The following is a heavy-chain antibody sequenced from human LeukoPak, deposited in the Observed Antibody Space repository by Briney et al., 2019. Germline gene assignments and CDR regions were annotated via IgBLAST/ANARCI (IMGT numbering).Heavy chain of an antibody. CDR3: ARTISGWYYFDS. J-gene: IGHJ4*02. Sequence: SETLSLTCSVSGGSNSAYYWSWIRQPPGKGLEWIGYINYSGRTDYNPSLKGRVTISVDTSKNQFSLKLSSVTAADTAVFYCARTISGWYYFDSWGQGTLVTVSS. CDR1: GGSNSAYY. CDR2: INYSGRT. V-gene: IGHV4-59*08. D-gene: IGHD6-13*01.